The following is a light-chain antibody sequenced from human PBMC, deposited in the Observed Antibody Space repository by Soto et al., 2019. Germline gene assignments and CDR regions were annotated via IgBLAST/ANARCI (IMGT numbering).Light chain of an antibody. V-gene: IGKV3-15*01. CDR3: QQYKTYFRT. J-gene: IGKJ1*01. CDR2: GAS. Sequence: EIVMTQSPATLSVSPGERATLSCRASQSVSSNLAWYQQKPGQAPRLLIYGASTRATGIPARFSGSGSGTEFTLTISSLQSEDFAVYYCQQYKTYFRTFGQGTKVEI. CDR1: QSVSSN.